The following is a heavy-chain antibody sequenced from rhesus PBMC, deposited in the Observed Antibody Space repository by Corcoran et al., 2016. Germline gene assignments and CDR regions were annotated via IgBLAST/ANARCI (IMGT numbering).Heavy chain of an antibody. J-gene: IGHJ4*01. CDR1: GGSISSNY. CDR3: AAPLSGSYYYHYFDY. Sequence: QLQLQESGPGLVKPSETLFLTCAVSGGSISSNYWSWIRQPPGKGLEWIGRISGSGGSTDYNPSLKSRVTISTDTSKNQFSLKLSPVTAADTAVYYCAAPLSGSYYYHYFDYWGQGVLVTVSS. D-gene: IGHD3-16*01. CDR2: ISGSGGST. V-gene: IGHV4-173*01.